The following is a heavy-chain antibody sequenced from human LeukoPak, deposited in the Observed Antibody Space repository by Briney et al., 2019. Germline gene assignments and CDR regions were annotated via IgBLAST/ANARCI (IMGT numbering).Heavy chain of an antibody. CDR3: ARELGYSSGGSCYPPDY. CDR1: GYTFTSYG. D-gene: IGHD2-15*01. J-gene: IGHJ4*02. CDR2: ISAYNGNT. V-gene: IGHV1-18*01. Sequence: ASVKVSCKASGYTFTSYGISWVRQAPGQGLEWMGWISAYNGNTNYAQKLQGRVTMTTDTSTTTAYMELRSLRSDETAVYYCARELGYSSGGSCYPPDYWGQGTLVTVSS.